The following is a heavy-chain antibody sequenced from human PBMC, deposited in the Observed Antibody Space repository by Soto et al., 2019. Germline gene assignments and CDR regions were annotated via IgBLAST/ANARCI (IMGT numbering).Heavy chain of an antibody. CDR3: AREGPSSGWYDH. Sequence: SETLSLTCTVSGCTISSYYWSWIRQPPGKGLEWIGYIYYSGSTNYNPSLKSRVTISVDTSKNQFSLRLSSVTAADTAVYYCAREGPSSGWYDHWGQGTLVTVSS. J-gene: IGHJ5*02. D-gene: IGHD6-19*01. V-gene: IGHV4-59*01. CDR2: IYYSGST. CDR1: GCTISSYY.